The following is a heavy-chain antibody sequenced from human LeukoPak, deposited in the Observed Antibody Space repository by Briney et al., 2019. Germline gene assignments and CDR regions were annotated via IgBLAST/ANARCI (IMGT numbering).Heavy chain of an antibody. J-gene: IGHJ6*03. CDR2: ISTSSSYI. D-gene: IGHD3-22*01. Sequence: PGGSLRLSCAASGFTFSRYSMKWVRQAPGKGLEWVSFISTSSSYIYYADSVKGRFTVSRDNAKNSLYLQMNSLRADDTAVYYCARGPGGRRGYYPLEDSYYYYYMDVWGKGTTVTVSS. V-gene: IGHV3-21*04. CDR3: ARGPGGRRGYYPLEDSYYYYYMDV. CDR1: GFTFSRYS.